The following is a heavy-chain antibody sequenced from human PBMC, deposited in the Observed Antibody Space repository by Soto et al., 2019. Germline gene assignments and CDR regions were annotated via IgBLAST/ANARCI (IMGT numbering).Heavy chain of an antibody. J-gene: IGHJ4*02. CDR3: AKDHNCSGGSCDKGGDY. V-gene: IGHV3-23*01. D-gene: IGHD2-15*01. CDR1: GFTFSSYA. Sequence: EVQLLESGGGLVQPGGSLRLSCAASGFTFSSYAMSWVRQAPGKGLEWVSAISGSGGSTYYADSVKGRFTISRDNSKNTLELQRNSLRAEDTAVYYCAKDHNCSGGSCDKGGDYWGQGTLVTVSS. CDR2: ISGSGGST.